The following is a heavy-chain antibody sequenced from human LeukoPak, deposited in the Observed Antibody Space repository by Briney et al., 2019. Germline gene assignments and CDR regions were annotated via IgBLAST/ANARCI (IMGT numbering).Heavy chain of an antibody. V-gene: IGHV1-24*01. CDR3: ARDLGIAVAGNNWFDP. D-gene: IGHD6-19*01. CDR1: GYTLTELS. CDR2: FDPEDGET. J-gene: IGHJ5*02. Sequence: ASVTVSCKVSGYTLTELSMHWVRQAPGKGLEWMGGFDPEDGETIYAQKFQGRVTITTDESTSTAYMELSSLRSEDTAVYYCARDLGIAVAGNNWFDPWGQGTLVTVSS.